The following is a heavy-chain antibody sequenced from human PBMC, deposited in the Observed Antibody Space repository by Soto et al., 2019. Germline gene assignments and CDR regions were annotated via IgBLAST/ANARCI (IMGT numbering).Heavy chain of an antibody. J-gene: IGHJ4*02. Sequence: EVQLVESGGGLVKPGGSLRLSCAASGFTFSSYSMNWVRQAPGKGLEWVSSISSSSSYLYYADSVKGRFTISRDHAKNSLYLQMNSLRAEDTAVYYCAPLQSGSSSWYGYWGQGTLVTVSS. CDR3: APLQSGSSSWYGY. V-gene: IGHV3-21*01. D-gene: IGHD6-13*01. CDR1: GFTFSSYS. CDR2: ISSSSSYL.